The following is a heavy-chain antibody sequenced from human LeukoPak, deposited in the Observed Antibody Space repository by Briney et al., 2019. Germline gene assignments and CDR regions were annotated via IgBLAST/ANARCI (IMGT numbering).Heavy chain of an antibody. J-gene: IGHJ5*02. Sequence: ASVIVSSTASGYTFTIYGIRWVRQAPGQGQEWMGWISAYNGNTNYAQKLQGRVTMTTDTSRSTAYMELRRLRCDATAVYYCARDGFMVRGIDSWFDPWGQGTLVTVSS. V-gene: IGHV1-18*01. D-gene: IGHD3-10*01. CDR1: GYTFTIYG. CDR3: ARDGFMVRGIDSWFDP. CDR2: ISAYNGNT.